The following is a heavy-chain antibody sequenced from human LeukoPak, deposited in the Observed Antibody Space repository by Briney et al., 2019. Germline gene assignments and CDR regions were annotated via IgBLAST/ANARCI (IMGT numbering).Heavy chain of an antibody. V-gene: IGHV1-46*01. CDR3: ARSSGWTHFDY. J-gene: IGHJ4*02. Sequence: ASVKVSCKASGYTFTSYYMHWVRQAPGQGLEWMGIINPSGGSTSYAQNFQGRVTITRSSSENTAFMELSSLRSEDTAVYYCARSSGWTHFDYWGQGTLVSVSS. CDR1: GYTFTSYY. CDR2: INPSGGST. D-gene: IGHD6-19*01.